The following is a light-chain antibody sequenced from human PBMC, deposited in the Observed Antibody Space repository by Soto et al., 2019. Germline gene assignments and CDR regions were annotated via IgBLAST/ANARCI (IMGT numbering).Light chain of an antibody. CDR3: MQALQTPYT. V-gene: IGKV2-28*01. CDR2: LGF. Sequence: EIVMTQSPPSLTVTPGEPASISCRSSQRLLHSNGNNFLDWYLQKPGQSPQLLIYLGFNRASGVPDRVSGSGAGTDFTLKISRVEAEYVGVYYCMQALQTPYTFGQGTKLEIK. J-gene: IGKJ2*01. CDR1: QRLLHSNGNNF.